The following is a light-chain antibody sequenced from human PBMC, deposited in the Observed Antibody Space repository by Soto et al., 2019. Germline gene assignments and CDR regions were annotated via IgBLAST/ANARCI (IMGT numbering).Light chain of an antibody. CDR2: MAS. CDR3: QQYNAFPPT. J-gene: IGKJ2*01. V-gene: IGKV1-5*03. Sequence: DIQMTQSPSTLSASVGDRVTITCRASQSVSSGLAWYQQKPGKAPRLLIYMASSLETGVPSKFSGSGSGTEFTLTISSLQPDDFASYYCQQYNAFPPTFGQGTNLEIK. CDR1: QSVSSG.